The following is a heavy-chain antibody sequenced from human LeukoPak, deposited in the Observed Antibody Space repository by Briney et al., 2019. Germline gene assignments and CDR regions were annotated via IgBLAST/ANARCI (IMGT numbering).Heavy chain of an antibody. CDR3: ARVRKDCSSTSCYQTFDY. V-gene: IGHV4-59*01. CDR2: IYYSGST. J-gene: IGHJ4*02. D-gene: IGHD2-2*01. CDR1: GGSISSYY. Sequence: SETLSLTCTVSGGSISSYYWSWIRQPPGKGLKWIGYIYYSGSTNYNPSLKSRVTISVDTSKNQFSLKLSSVTAADTAVYYCARVRKDCSSTSCYQTFDYWGQGTLVTVSS.